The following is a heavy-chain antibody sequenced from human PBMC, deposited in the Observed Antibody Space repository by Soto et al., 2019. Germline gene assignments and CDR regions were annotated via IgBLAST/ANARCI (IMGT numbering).Heavy chain of an antibody. Sequence: QVQLVQSGAEVKKPGSSVKVSCKASGGTFSSYAISWVRQAPGQGLEWMGGIIPIFGTANYAQKFQGRVTITADESTSTAYMELSSLRSDDTAVYYCARDYYYSSGNYYYYYGMEVWCQGATVTVSS. J-gene: IGHJ6*02. V-gene: IGHV1-69*01. CDR2: IIPIFGTA. CDR3: ARDYYYSSGNYYYYYGMEV. D-gene: IGHD3-22*01. CDR1: GGTFSSYA.